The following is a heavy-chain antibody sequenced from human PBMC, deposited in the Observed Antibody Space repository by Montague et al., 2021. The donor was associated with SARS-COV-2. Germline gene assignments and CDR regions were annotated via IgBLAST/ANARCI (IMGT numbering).Heavy chain of an antibody. D-gene: IGHD5-18*01. CDR1: GFTFSSYA. J-gene: IGHJ4*02. CDR3: AKEGGYRRTLYDH. Sequence: PLRLSCAASGFTFSSYAMSWVRQAPGKGLEWVSAISGSGGSTYYADSVKGRFTISRDNSKNTLYLQMNSLRAEDTAVYYCAKEGGYRRTLYDHWGQGTLVTVSS. CDR2: ISGSGGST. V-gene: IGHV3-23*01.